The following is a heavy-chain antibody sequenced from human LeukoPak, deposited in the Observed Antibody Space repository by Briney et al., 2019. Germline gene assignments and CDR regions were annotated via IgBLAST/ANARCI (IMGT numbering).Heavy chain of an antibody. V-gene: IGHV4-61*02. D-gene: IGHD6-19*01. CDR3: ARERDSSGWYGAFDI. CDR2: IYTSGST. CDR1: GGSLSSGSYY. Sequence: SETLSLTCTDSGGSLSSGSYYWSWIRQPAGKGLEWIGRIYTSGSTNYNPSLKSRVTISVDTSKNQFSLKLSSVTAADTAVYYCARERDSSGWYGAFDIWGQGTMVTVSS. J-gene: IGHJ3*02.